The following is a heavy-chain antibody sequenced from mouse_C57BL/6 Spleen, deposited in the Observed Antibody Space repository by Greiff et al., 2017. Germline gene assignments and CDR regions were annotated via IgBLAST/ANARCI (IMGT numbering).Heavy chain of an antibody. V-gene: IGHV1-82*01. J-gene: IGHJ2*01. Sequence: VQLQQSGPELVKPGASVKISCKASGYAFSSSWMNWVKQRPGKGLEWIGRIYPGDGDTNYNGKFKGKATLTADKSSSTAHMPLSSLTSEDSAVSFCARGAGTFDYWGQGTTLTVSS. D-gene: IGHD1-1*01. CDR1: GYAFSSSW. CDR3: ARGAGTFDY. CDR2: IYPGDGDT.